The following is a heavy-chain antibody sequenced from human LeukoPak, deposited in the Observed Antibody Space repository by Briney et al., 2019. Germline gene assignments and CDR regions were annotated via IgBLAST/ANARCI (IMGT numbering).Heavy chain of an antibody. CDR2: ISYDGSNK. V-gene: IGHV3-30*04. CDR1: GFTFSSYA. Sequence: GGSLRLSCAASGFTFSSYAMSWVRQAPGKGLEWVAVISYDGSNKYYADSVKGRFTIPRDNSKNTLYLQMNSLRAEDTAVYYCARDLPDYWGQGTLVTVSS. J-gene: IGHJ4*02. D-gene: IGHD2-2*01. CDR3: ARDLPDY.